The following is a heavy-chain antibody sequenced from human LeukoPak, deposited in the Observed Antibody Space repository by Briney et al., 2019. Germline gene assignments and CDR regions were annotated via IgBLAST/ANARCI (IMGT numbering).Heavy chain of an antibody. CDR1: GGTLSSYA. Sequence: GSSVKVSCKASGGTLSSYARSWVRQARGQGLEWMGRIIPILGIASYAQKFQGRVTITADKSTSTAYIQLSSLRSEDTAVYYCAREKVGAANSYFDYWGQGTQVTVSS. CDR3: AREKVGAANSYFDY. CDR2: IIPILGIA. V-gene: IGHV1-69*04. J-gene: IGHJ4*02. D-gene: IGHD1-26*01.